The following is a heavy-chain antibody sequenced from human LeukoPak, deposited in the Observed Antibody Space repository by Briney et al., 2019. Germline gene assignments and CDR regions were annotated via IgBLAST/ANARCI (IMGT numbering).Heavy chain of an antibody. D-gene: IGHD3-3*01. J-gene: IGHJ4*02. CDR3: AREGSGYYPYFDY. V-gene: IGHV4-61*08. CDR2: IYYSGST. CDR1: GGSISSGGYY. Sequence: SETLSLTCAVSGGSISSGGYYWSWIRQPPGKGLEWIGYIYYSGSTNYNPSLKSRVTISVDTSKNQFSLKLSSVTAADTAVYYCAREGSGYYPYFDYWGQGTLVTVSS.